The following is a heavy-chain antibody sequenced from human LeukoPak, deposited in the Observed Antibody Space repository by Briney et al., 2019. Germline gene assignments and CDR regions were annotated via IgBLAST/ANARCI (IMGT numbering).Heavy chain of an antibody. Sequence: ASVKVSCKASGYTFTSYAMNWVRQAPGQGLEWMGWINTNTGNPTYAQGFTGRFVFSLDTSVSTAYLQISSLKAEDTAVYYCATERLDGYSSGWYGKHFDYWGQGTLVTVSS. CDR2: INTNTGNP. CDR1: GYTFTSYA. CDR3: ATERLDGYSSGWYGKHFDY. V-gene: IGHV7-4-1*02. D-gene: IGHD6-19*01. J-gene: IGHJ4*02.